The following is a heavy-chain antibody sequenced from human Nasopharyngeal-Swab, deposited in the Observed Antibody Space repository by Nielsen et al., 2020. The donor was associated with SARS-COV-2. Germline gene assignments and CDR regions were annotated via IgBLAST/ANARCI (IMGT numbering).Heavy chain of an antibody. Sequence: GGSLRLSCAASGFTFSSYSMNWVRQAPGKGLEWVSYISSSSSTIYYADSVKVRFTISRDNAKNSLYLQMNSLRDEDTAVYYCARIVSGYYGSGSLRRNWFDPWGQGTLVTVSS. CDR2: ISSSSSTI. J-gene: IGHJ5*02. CDR3: ARIVSGYYGSGSLRRNWFDP. D-gene: IGHD3-10*01. CDR1: GFTFSSYS. V-gene: IGHV3-48*02.